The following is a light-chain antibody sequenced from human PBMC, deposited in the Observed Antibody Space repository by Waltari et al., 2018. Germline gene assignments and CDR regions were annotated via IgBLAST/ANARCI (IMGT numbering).Light chain of an antibody. CDR2: DAS. CDR1: QRVGNNY. CDR3: QQYGGSPLYT. V-gene: IGKV3-20*01. Sequence: EIVLTQSPGTLSLSPGERATLSCRASQRVGNNYLTLYQQKPGQAPRLLIYDASTRASGIPDRFSGSGSGTDFTLTISRLEPEDLAVYYCQQYGGSPLYTFGQGTKLEIK. J-gene: IGKJ2*01.